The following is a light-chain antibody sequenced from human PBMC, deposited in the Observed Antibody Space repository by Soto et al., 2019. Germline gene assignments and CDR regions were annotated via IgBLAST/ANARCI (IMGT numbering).Light chain of an antibody. CDR1: SSNIGAGYD. V-gene: IGLV1-40*01. Sequence: QSVLTQPPSVSGAPGQRVTISCTGSSSNIGAGYDVHWYQQLPGTAPKLLIYGNSNRPSGVPDRFSGSKSGTSASLAITGLQAEDEADYYCQSYDSSLSVWVFGGGTEVTVL. CDR3: QSYDSSLSVWV. J-gene: IGLJ3*02. CDR2: GNS.